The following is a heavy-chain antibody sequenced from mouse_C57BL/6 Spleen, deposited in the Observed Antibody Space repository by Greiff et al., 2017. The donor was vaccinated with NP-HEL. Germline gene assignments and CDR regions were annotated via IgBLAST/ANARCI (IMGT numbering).Heavy chain of an antibody. D-gene: IGHD2-4*01. Sequence: QVQLQQSGPELVKPGASVKISCKASGYAFSSSWMNWVKQRPGKGLEWIGRIYPGDGDTNYNGKFKGKATLTADKSSSTAYMQLSSLTSEDSAVYFCARYGGDYGHFDYWGQGTTLTVSS. J-gene: IGHJ2*01. CDR3: ARYGGDYGHFDY. CDR1: GYAFSSSW. V-gene: IGHV1-82*01. CDR2: IYPGDGDT.